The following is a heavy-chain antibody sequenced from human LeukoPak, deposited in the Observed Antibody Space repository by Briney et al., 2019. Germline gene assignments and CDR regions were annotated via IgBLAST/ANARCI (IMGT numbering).Heavy chain of an antibody. CDR1: GGTFSSYA. CDR2: IIPIFGTA. Sequence: GASVKVSCKASGGTFSSYAISWVRQAPGQGLEWMGGIIPIFGTANYAQKFQGRVTITTDESTSTAYMELSSLRSEDTAVYYCASHLGYCSSTSCYEGEDDYWGQGTLVTVSS. J-gene: IGHJ4*02. CDR3: ASHLGYCSSTSCYEGEDDY. D-gene: IGHD2-2*01. V-gene: IGHV1-69*05.